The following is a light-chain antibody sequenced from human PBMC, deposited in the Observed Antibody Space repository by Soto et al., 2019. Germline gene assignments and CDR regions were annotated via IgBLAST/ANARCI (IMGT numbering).Light chain of an antibody. CDR1: QSVSSSY. CDR3: QQYGSSPGLT. J-gene: IGKJ4*01. Sequence: EIVLTQSPGTLSLSPGERATLSCRTSQSVSSSYLAWYQQKPGQAPRLLIYGASSRATGIPERFSGSGSGTDFTLTISRLEPEDFAVYYCQQYGSSPGLTFGGGTKVDIK. CDR2: GAS. V-gene: IGKV3-20*01.